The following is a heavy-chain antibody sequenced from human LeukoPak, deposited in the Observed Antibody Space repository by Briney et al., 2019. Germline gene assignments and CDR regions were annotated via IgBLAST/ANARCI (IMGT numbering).Heavy chain of an antibody. Sequence: SETLSLTCAVYGGSFSGYDWSWIRQPPGKGLEWIGEINHSGSTNYNPSLKSRVTISVDTSKNQFSLKLSSVTAADTAMYYCARRGGSYYFHFDYWGQGTLVTVSS. D-gene: IGHD1-26*01. CDR1: GGSFSGYD. J-gene: IGHJ4*02. CDR3: ARRGGSYYFHFDY. CDR2: INHSGST. V-gene: IGHV4-34*01.